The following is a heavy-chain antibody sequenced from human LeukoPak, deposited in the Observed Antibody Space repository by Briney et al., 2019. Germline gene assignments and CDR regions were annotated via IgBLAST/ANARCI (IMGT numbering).Heavy chain of an antibody. Sequence: PGGSLRLSCAASGFTFNNYGMHWVRQAPGKGLEWVAIIWYDGNNKYYADSVKGRFTISRDNSKNTLYLQMNSLRAEDTAVYYCAKDYYYDSSGYYVVAPGSYWGQGTLVTVSS. CDR2: IWYDGNNK. D-gene: IGHD3-22*01. CDR3: AKDYYYDSSGYYVVAPGSY. CDR1: GFTFNNYG. J-gene: IGHJ4*02. V-gene: IGHV3-30*02.